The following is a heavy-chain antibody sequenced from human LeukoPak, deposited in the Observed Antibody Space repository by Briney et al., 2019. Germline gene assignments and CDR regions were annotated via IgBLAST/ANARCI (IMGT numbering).Heavy chain of an antibody. D-gene: IGHD5-18*01. CDR1: GGSISSGGYY. V-gene: IGHV4-31*03. CDR2: IYYSGST. Sequence: SETLFLTCTVSGGSISSGGYYWSWIRQHPGKGLEWIGYIYYSGSTYYNPSLKSRVTISVDTSKNQFSLKLSSVTAADTAVYYCARVSNGYSYAYFDYWGQGTLVTVSS. CDR3: ARVSNGYSYAYFDY. J-gene: IGHJ4*02.